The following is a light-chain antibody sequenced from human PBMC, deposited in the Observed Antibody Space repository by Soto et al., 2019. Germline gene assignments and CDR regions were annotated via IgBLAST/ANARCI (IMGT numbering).Light chain of an antibody. J-gene: IGLJ7*01. CDR2: GNS. CDR1: SSNIGAGYD. Sequence: QPVLTQPPSVSGAPGQRVTISCTGSSSNIGAGYDVHWYQQLPGTAPKLLIYGNSNRPSGVPDRFSGSKSGTSASLAITGLQAEDEADYYCKSYDSSLSGSVCGGGTTLTVL. V-gene: IGLV1-40*01. CDR3: KSYDSSLSGSV.